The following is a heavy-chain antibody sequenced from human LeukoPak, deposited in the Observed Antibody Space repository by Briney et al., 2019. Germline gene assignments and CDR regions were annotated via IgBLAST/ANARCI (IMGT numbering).Heavy chain of an antibody. J-gene: IGHJ4*02. CDR2: IQYDGSIE. CDR1: GFDFSSYG. V-gene: IGHV3-30*02. CDR3: VYSSYAL. D-gene: IGHD3-16*01. Sequence: GGSLRLSCAASGFDFSSYGMHWVRQAPGKGLEWVAFIQYDGSIEYYADSVKGRFTISRDNSRNTLYLQMNSLRAEDTAMYYCVYSSYALWGQGALVTVSS.